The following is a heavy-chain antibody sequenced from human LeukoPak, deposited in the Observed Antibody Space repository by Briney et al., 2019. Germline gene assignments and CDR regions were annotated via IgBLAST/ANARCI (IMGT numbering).Heavy chain of an antibody. J-gene: IGHJ4*02. V-gene: IGHV3-30-3*01. D-gene: IGHD6-19*01. Sequence: GGSLRLSCAASGFTFSSYAMHWVRQAPGKGLEWVAVISYDGSNKYYADSVKGRFTISRDNSKNTLYLQMNSLRAEDTAVYYCAMEYSSGWYYYFDYWGQGTLVTVSP. CDR1: GFTFSSYA. CDR3: AMEYSSGWYYYFDY. CDR2: ISYDGSNK.